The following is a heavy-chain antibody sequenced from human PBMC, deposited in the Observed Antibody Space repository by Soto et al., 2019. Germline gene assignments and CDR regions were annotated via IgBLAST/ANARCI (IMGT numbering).Heavy chain of an antibody. V-gene: IGHV4-38-2*02. D-gene: IGHD1-26*01. CDR1: GYSISSGYY. Sequence: SETLSLTCAVSGYSISSGYYWGCIRQPPGKGLEWIGSIYHSGSTYYNPSLKSRVTISVDTSKNQFSLKLSSVTAADTAVYYCARDRGSIVGATTHYYFDYWGQGTLVTVSS. J-gene: IGHJ4*02. CDR2: IYHSGST. CDR3: ARDRGSIVGATTHYYFDY.